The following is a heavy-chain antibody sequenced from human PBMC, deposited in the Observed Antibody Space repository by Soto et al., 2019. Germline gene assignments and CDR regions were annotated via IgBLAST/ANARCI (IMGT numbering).Heavy chain of an antibody. CDR3: ARETRRGYSGYDWGGYNWFDP. CDR2: IYYSGST. D-gene: IGHD5-12*01. CDR1: GGSISSGGYY. V-gene: IGHV4-31*03. J-gene: IGHJ5*02. Sequence: QVQLQESGPGLVKPSQTLSLTCTVSGGSISSGGYYWSWIRQHPGKGLEWIGYIYYSGSTYYNPSLKSRVTISVDTSKNQFSLKLSSVTAADTAVYYCARETRRGYSGYDWGGYNWFDPWGQGTLVTVSS.